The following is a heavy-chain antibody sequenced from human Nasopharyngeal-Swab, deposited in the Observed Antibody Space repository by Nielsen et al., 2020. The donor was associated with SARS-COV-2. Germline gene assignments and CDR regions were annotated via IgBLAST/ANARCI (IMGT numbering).Heavy chain of an antibody. V-gene: IGHV1-24*01. CDR2: FDPEEGET. CDR1: GYTFTELS. CDR3: AILGYCSSNMCPPQRNWFDP. Sequence: ASVKVSCRVSGYTFTELSMHWVRPAPGKGLEWMGGFDPEEGETIYAQKFQGRVTMTEDTSTDTAYMELSGLRSEDTAIYYCAILGYCSSNMCPPQRNWFDPWGQGTLVTVSS. D-gene: IGHD2-2*01. J-gene: IGHJ5*02.